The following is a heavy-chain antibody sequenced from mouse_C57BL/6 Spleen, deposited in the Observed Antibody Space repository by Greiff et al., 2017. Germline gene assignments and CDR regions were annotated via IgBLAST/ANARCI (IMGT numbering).Heavy chain of an antibody. D-gene: IGHD2-4*01. J-gene: IGHJ4*01. Sequence: DVKLVESGGGLVKPGGSLKLSCAASGFTFSDYGLHWVRQAPETGLEWVAYISSGSSTISYAATVKGRFTISRDNAKNTLFLQMTRLRSEDTARYYCARPDYDFYAMDYWGQGTSVTVSS. CDR1: GFTFSDYG. CDR3: ARPDYDFYAMDY. CDR2: ISSGSSTI. V-gene: IGHV5-17*01.